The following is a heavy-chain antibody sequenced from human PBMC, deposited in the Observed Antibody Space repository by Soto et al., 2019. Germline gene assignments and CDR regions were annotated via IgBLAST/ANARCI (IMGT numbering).Heavy chain of an antibody. V-gene: IGHV4-4*09. D-gene: IGHD2-15*01. CDR2: IYHTGST. CDR3: ATGGYCSSGSCYSR. Sequence: QVQLQESGPGLVKPSETLSLTCTVSAASITTFYWSWIRQSPGKGLEWIGYIYHTGSTNYNPSLKSRVTISVDTSKNQFSLKLTSVTAADTAVYYCATGGYCSSGSCYSRWGQGTLVTVSS. J-gene: IGHJ4*02. CDR1: AASITTFY.